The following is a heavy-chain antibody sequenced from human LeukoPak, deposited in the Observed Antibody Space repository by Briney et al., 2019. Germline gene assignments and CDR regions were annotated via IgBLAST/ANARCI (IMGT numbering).Heavy chain of an antibody. CDR1: GFTFSDYY. V-gene: IGHV3-11*01. J-gene: IGHJ4*02. CDR3: ARDYQDSSGYYYFDY. D-gene: IGHD3-22*01. Sequence: GGSLRLSCAASGFTFSDYYMSWIRQAPGKGLEWVSYISSSGSTIYYADSVKGRFTISRDNAKNSLYLQMNSLRAEDTAVYYCARDYQDSSGYYYFDYWGQGTLVTVSS. CDR2: ISSSGSTI.